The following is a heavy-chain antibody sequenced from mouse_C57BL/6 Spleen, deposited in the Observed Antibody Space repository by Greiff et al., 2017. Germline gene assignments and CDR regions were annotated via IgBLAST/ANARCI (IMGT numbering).Heavy chain of an antibody. CDR1: GYTFTSYW. Sequence: VQLQQPGAELVMPGASVKLSCKASGYTFTSYWMHWVKQRPGQGLEWIGEIDPSDSYTNYNQKFKGKSTLTVDKSSSTAYMQLSSLTSEDSAVYYCARGDGNSYAMDYWGQGTSVTVSS. V-gene: IGHV1-69*01. J-gene: IGHJ4*01. CDR3: ARGDGNSYAMDY. CDR2: IDPSDSYT. D-gene: IGHD2-1*01.